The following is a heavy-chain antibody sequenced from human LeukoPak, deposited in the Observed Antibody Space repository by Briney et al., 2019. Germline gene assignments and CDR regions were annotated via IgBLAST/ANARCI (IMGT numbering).Heavy chain of an antibody. CDR3: AKGIGDLYYTLDV. CDR1: GLSFTNYA. CDR2: ISGSGTNI. D-gene: IGHD3-16*01. J-gene: IGHJ6*02. Sequence: PGGSLTLSCAASGLSFTNYAMNWVRQAPGKGLEWVSVISGSGTNIYYADSVRGRFTISRDNSGNTVFLQMNSLRAEDAAVYYCAKGIGDLYYTLDVWGQGTTVSVSS. V-gene: IGHV3-23*01.